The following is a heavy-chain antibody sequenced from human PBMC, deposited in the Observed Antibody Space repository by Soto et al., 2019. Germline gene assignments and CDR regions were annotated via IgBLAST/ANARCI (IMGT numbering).Heavy chain of an antibody. CDR2: ISSSSYI. V-gene: IGHV3-21*01. CDR3: ARASGYDFWSGYYNYYYYYGMDV. CDR1: GFTFSSYS. D-gene: IGHD3-3*01. J-gene: IGHJ6*02. Sequence: PGGSLRLSCAASGFTFSSYSMNWVRQAPGKGLEWVSSISSSSYIYYADSVKGRFTISRDNAKNSLYLQMNSLRAEDTAVYYCARASGYDFWSGYYNYYYYYGMDVWGQGTTVTVSS.